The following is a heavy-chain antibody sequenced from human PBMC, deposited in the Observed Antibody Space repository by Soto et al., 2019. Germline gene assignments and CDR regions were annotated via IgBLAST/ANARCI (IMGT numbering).Heavy chain of an antibody. CDR1: GVSVSSYY. CDR2: IYYSGHT. CDR3: ARKYSSGWSTHYFDY. J-gene: IGHJ4*02. Sequence: SETLSLTCTVSGVSVSSYYWSWIRQPPGKGLEWLAYIYYSGHTNYNPSLKSRAKISVDTSKNQFSLNLTSLTAADTAVYYCARKYSSGWSTHYFDYWGQGTLVTVSS. D-gene: IGHD6-19*01. V-gene: IGHV4-59*02.